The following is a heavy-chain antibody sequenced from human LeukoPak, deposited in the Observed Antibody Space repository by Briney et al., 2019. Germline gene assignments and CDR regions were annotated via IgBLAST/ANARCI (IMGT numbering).Heavy chain of an antibody. CDR3: ASYCTNGVCYACYYYGMDV. CDR2: INPNSGGT. Sequence: ASVKVSCKASGYTFTAYYMHWVRQAPGQGLEWMGWINPNSGGTNYAQKFQGRVTMTRDTSISTAYMELSRLRSDDTAVYYCASYCTNGVCYACYYYGMDVWGQGTTVTVSS. CDR1: GYTFTAYY. J-gene: IGHJ6*02. D-gene: IGHD2-8*01. V-gene: IGHV1-2*02.